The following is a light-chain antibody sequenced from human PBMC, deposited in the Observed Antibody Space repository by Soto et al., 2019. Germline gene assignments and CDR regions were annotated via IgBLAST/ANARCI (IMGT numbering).Light chain of an antibody. V-gene: IGKV1D-13*01. Sequence: AIQLTQSPSSLSASVGDRVTITCRASQGISSALAWNQQKPGKAPKLLIYDASSLESGVPSRFSGSGSGTDFTLTISSLQPEDFATYYCQQFNNYLWTFGQGTKVEIK. J-gene: IGKJ1*01. CDR3: QQFNNYLWT. CDR2: DAS. CDR1: QGISSA.